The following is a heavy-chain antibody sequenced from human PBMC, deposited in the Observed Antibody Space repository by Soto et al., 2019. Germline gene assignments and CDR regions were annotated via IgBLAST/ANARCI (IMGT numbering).Heavy chain of an antibody. Sequence: PSETLSLTCIFSWGAVGSGAYYWSCIRQPPGSALEWIGYIQYSGDTNYNSSLKSRVTISVDRSRNRFSLKLTSVTAADTAFYYCARHDYADRTFDLWGQGTKVTVSS. V-gene: IGHV4-61*08. CDR1: WGAVGSGAYY. CDR3: ARHDYADRTFDL. J-gene: IGHJ3*01. CDR2: IQYSGDT. D-gene: IGHD5-12*01.